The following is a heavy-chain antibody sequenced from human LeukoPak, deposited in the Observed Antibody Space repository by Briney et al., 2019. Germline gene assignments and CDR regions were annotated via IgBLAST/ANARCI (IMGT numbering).Heavy chain of an antibody. V-gene: IGHV3-23*01. D-gene: IGHD6-19*01. J-gene: IGHJ4*02. CDR3: ATYSSGWFNFDY. CDR2: ISGSGGST. Sequence: GASLRLSCVVSGFTFSSHAMNWVRQAPGKGLEWVSSISGSGGSTYYADSVKGRFTTSRDNSKNTLYLQMNSLRAEDTAVYYCATYSSGWFNFDYWGQGTLVTVSS. CDR1: GFTFSSHA.